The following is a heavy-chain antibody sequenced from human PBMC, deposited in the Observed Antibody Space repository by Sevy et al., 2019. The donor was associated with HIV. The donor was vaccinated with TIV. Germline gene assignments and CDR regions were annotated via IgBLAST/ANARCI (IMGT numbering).Heavy chain of an antibody. V-gene: IGHV3-30*18. CDR1: GFDFNYYG. J-gene: IGHJ4*02. Sequence: GGSLRLSCAASGFDFNYYGIYWVRQAPGRGLEWVSFISKTGSDKYYAVAVEGRFTISRDNSNNTVYLEMQILRSDDSATYFCAKAHISTWWTLDYWGQGTLVTVSS. D-gene: IGHD2-8*02. CDR3: AKAHISTWWTLDY. CDR2: ISKTGSDK.